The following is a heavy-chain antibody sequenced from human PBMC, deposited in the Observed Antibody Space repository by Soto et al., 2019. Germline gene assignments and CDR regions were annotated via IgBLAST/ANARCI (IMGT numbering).Heavy chain of an antibody. V-gene: IGHV3-11*01. CDR1: GFTFSDYY. D-gene: IGHD6-13*01. Sequence: QVQLVESGGGLVKPGGSLRLSCAASGFTFSDYYMSWIRQAPGEGLEWVSYISSSGSTIYYADSVKGRFTLSRDNAKNSLYQQMNSQRAEDTAVYYCARVSHSSSENWFDPWGQGTLVTVSS. CDR3: ARVSHSSSENWFDP. J-gene: IGHJ5*02. CDR2: ISSSGSTI.